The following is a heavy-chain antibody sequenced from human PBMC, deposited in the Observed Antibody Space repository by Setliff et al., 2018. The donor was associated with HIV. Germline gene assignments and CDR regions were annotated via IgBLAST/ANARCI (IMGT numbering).Heavy chain of an antibody. J-gene: IGHJ3*02. Sequence: GESLKISCAASGFTFSSYAMSWVRQAPGKGLEWVSAISGSGGSTYYADSVKGRFTISRDNYKNTLYLQMNSLRAEDTAVYYCARDSAYRSGWYVVQGAFDIWGQGTKVTVSS. D-gene: IGHD6-19*01. V-gene: IGHV3-23*01. CDR1: GFTFSSYA. CDR2: ISGSGGST. CDR3: ARDSAYRSGWYVVQGAFDI.